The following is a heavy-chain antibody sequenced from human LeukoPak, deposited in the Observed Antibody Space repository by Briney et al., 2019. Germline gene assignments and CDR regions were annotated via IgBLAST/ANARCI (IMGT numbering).Heavy chain of an antibody. CDR1: GFTFSSYA. J-gene: IGHJ4*02. CDR2: ISYDGSNK. D-gene: IGHD3-22*01. Sequence: PSGGSLILSCAASGFTFSSYAMHWVRQAPGKGLEWVAVISYDGSNKYYADSVKGRFTISRDNSKNTLYLQMNSLRAEDTAVYYCARVSGYDSSGSRDYWGQGTLVTVSS. V-gene: IGHV3-30-3*01. CDR3: ARVSGYDSSGSRDY.